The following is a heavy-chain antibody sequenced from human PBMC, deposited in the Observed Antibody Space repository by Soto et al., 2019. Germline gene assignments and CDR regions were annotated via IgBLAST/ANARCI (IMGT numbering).Heavy chain of an antibody. J-gene: IGHJ5*02. Sequence: ASVKVSCKASGYTFTSYTLQWVRQAPGQRLEWMGWINVGTGDTKYSQKFQGRVTISTDTSASTAYMDLSSLRSEDTAIYYCARAISGYVTWGQGTLVTVSS. CDR1: GYTFTSYT. CDR2: INVGTGDT. V-gene: IGHV1-3*01. CDR3: ARAISGYVT. D-gene: IGHD5-12*01.